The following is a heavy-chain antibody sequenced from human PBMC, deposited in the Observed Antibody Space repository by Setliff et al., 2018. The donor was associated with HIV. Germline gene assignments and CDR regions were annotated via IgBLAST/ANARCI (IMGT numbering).Heavy chain of an antibody. J-gene: IGHJ4*02. CDR2: INAGDDNT. D-gene: IGHD6-19*01. Sequence: VASVKVSCKAFGYTFSTNAIHWVRQAPGQRLEWMGYINAGDDNTRYSEKFQGRVTITRDTSANTAYMELSSLRSEGTAVYYCARGSCSGCYLSDYWGLGTLVTVSS. V-gene: IGHV1-3*01. CDR3: ARGSCSGCYLSDY. CDR1: GYTFSTNA.